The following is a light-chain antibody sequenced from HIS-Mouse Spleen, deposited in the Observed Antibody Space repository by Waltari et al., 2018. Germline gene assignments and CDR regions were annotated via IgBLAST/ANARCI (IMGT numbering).Light chain of an antibody. J-gene: IGLJ2*01. CDR1: ALPKNY. V-gene: IGLV3-10*01. Sequence: SYELTQPPSVSVSPGQTARITCSGDALPKNYAYWYQQKSGQAPVLVIYEDSKRRSGTPGRFSGSSSGTMATLTISGAQVEDEADYYCYSTDSSGNHRVFGGGTKLTVL. CDR2: EDS. CDR3: YSTDSSGNHRV.